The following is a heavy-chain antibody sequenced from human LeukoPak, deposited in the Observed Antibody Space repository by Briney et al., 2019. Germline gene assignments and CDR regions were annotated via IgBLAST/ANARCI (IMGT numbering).Heavy chain of an antibody. J-gene: IGHJ6*02. CDR1: GGSISSSSYY. CDR3: ARHGYYYYYGMDV. V-gene: IGHV4-39*01. CDR2: IYYSGST. Sequence: SETLSLTCTASGGSISSSSYYWGWIRQPPGKGLEWIGSIYYSGSTYYNPSLKSRVTISVDTSKNQFSLKLSSVTAADTALYYCARHGYYYYYGMDVWGQGTTVTVSS.